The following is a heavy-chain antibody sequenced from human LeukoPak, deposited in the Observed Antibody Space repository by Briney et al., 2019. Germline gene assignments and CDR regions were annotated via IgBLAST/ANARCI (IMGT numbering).Heavy chain of an antibody. CDR3: ARDRDVRHYYFDY. Sequence: GGSLRLSCAASGFTFSDYYMSWIRQAPGKGLEWVSYISSSGSTIYYADSVKGRFTISRDNAKNSLYLQMKSLRAEDTAVYYCARDRDVRHYYFDYWGQGTLVTVSS. J-gene: IGHJ4*02. V-gene: IGHV3-11*04. CDR2: ISSSGSTI. D-gene: IGHD3-16*01. CDR1: GFTFSDYY.